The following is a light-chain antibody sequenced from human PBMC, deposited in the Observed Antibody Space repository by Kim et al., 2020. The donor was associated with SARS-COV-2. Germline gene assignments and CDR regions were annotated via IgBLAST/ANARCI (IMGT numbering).Light chain of an antibody. CDR3: AAWDDTLNLFV. CDR2: SYT. V-gene: IGLV1-44*01. CDR1: HSNIGRNP. J-gene: IGLJ1*01. Sequence: GQRLISSGSGSHSNIGRNPVNWYQQLPGTAPKLLIYSYTLRPSGVPARFSGSRSGTSASLAISGLQSEDEAEYYCAAWDDTLNLFVFGTGTKVTAL.